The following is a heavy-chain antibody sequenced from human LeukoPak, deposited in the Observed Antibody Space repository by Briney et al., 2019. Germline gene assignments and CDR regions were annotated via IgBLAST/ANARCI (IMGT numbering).Heavy chain of an antibody. CDR2: INPNSGGT. CDR3: ARDQGYGSGGYSFDY. Sequence: ASVTVSCKTSGYTFAGYFVHWVRQVPGQGLEWMGWINPNSGGTNYTQNFQGRVTITRDTSITTAYMELSRLTSDDTALYYCARDQGYGSGGYSFDYWGQGTRVTVSS. CDR1: GYTFAGYF. V-gene: IGHV1-2*02. D-gene: IGHD3-10*01. J-gene: IGHJ4*02.